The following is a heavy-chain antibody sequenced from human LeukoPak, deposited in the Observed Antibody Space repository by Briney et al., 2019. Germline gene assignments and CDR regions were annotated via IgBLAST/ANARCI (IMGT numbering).Heavy chain of an antibody. V-gene: IGHV4-39*02. J-gene: IGHJ4*02. CDR3: AKDTKWELNAYYIDY. CDR1: GGFISSSTSY. CDR2: VYYSGST. Sequence: SETLSLTCTVSGGFISSSTSYWGWIRQPPGKGLEWIGDVYYSGSTYSNPSLKSRVTISVDTSNNQFSLKLSPVTAADTAVYYCAKDTKWELNAYYIDYWGQGTLVTVSS. D-gene: IGHD1-26*01.